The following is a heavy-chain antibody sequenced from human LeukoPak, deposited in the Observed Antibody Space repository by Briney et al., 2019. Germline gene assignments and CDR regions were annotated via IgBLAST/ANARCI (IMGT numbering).Heavy chain of an antibody. D-gene: IGHD4-17*01. V-gene: IGHV1-18*01. J-gene: IGHJ4*02. CDR2: ISAYNGNT. CDR3: ARDKGPLYGDYVGSY. Sequence: GASVKVSCKASGYTFTSYGISRVRQAPGQGLEWMGWISAYNGNTNYAQKLQGRVTMTTDTSTSTAYMELRSLRSDDTAVYYCARDKGPLYGDYVGSYWGQGTLVTVSS. CDR1: GYTFTSYG.